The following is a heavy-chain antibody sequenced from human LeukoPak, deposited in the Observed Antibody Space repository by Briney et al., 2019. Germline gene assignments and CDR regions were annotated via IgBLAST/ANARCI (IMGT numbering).Heavy chain of an antibody. J-gene: IGHJ6*02. CDR1: GYTFTSHD. CDR3: AREIVVVPAADYYYYGMDV. Sequence: ASVKVSCKASGYTFTSHDINWVRQATGQGLEWMGWMNSNSGNTGYAQKFQGRVTMTRNTSISTAYMELSSLRSEDTAVYYCAREIVVVPAADYYYYGMDVWGQGTTVTVSS. V-gene: IGHV1-8*01. D-gene: IGHD2-2*01. CDR2: MNSNSGNT.